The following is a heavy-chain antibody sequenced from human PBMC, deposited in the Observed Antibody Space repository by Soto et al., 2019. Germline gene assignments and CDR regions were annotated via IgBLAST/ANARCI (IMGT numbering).Heavy chain of an antibody. CDR1: GYTFSGFY. V-gene: IGHV1-2*02. Sequence: QVQLVQSGAEVKKPGASVKVSCRTSGYTFSGFYIHWVRQAPGQGLESMGWIYPDSGGTDYAQKFQGRVTMTRDTYISTAYMELSRPRSDDTAVYYCRVTGVSEVDYWGQGTLVTVSS. D-gene: IGHD2-8*01. CDR2: IYPDSGGT. CDR3: RVTGVSEVDY. J-gene: IGHJ4*02.